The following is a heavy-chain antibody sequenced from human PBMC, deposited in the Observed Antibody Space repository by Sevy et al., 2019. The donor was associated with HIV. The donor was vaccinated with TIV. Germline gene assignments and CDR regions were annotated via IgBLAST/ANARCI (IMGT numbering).Heavy chain of an antibody. CDR1: GFTFGNYA. CDR3: AKDRTYSLSSYYLDH. J-gene: IGHJ4*02. CDR2: ISGSTIDT. Sequence: GGSLRLSCAASGFTFGNYAMNWVRQAPGKGLEWVSSISGSTIDTSYADSVKGVITISRDTSQNTLYLEMNRLRAEDTADYCWAKDRTYSLSSYYLDHWGQGTLVTVSS. D-gene: IGHD6-6*01. V-gene: IGHV3-23*01.